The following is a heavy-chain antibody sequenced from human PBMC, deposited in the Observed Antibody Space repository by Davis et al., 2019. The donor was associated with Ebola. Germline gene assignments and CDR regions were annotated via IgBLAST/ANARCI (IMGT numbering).Heavy chain of an antibody. Sequence: ASVKVSCKASGYSFTRYGINWVRQTPGQGLEWMGWISPYNGNTNYAQNLQGRVTMSTDTSTSTAYMELRSLRSDDTAVYYCARGVTIVLVNNWFDSWGQGTLVIVSS. V-gene: IGHV1-18*01. CDR2: ISPYNGNT. CDR3: ARGVTIVLVNNWFDS. CDR1: GYSFTRYG. J-gene: IGHJ5*01. D-gene: IGHD3-22*01.